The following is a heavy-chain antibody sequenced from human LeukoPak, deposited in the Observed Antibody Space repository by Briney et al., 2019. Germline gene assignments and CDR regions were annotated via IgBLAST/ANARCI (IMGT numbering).Heavy chain of an antibody. CDR1: GFTFSNYA. V-gene: IGHV3-30*04. CDR2: ISYDGSNK. CDR3: ARDPVAAAGLMYFFDY. Sequence: GGSLRLSCAASGFTFSNYAMHWVRQAPGKGLEWVAVISYDGSNKYYADSVKGRFTISRDNSKNTLYLQMNSLRAEDTAVYYCARDPVAAAGLMYFFDYWGQGILVTVSS. J-gene: IGHJ4*02. D-gene: IGHD6-13*01.